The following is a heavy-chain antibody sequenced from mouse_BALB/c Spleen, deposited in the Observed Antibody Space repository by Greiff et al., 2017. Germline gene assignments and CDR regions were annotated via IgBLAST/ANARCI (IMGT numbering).Heavy chain of an antibody. CDR2: IYPGNSDT. Sequence: VQLQQSGTVLARPGASVKMSCKASGYSFTSYWMHWVKQRPGQGLEWIGAIYPGNSDTSYNQKFKGKAKLTAVTSASTAYMELSSLTNEDSAVYYCTRWRGWSRRYFDVWGAGTTVTVSS. CDR1: GYSFTSYW. V-gene: IGHV1-5*01. J-gene: IGHJ1*01. D-gene: IGHD2-3*01. CDR3: TRWRGWSRRYFDV.